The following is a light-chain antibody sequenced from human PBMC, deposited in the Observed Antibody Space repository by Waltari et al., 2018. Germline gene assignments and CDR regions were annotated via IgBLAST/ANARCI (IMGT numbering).Light chain of an antibody. CDR2: DVS. CDR3: SSYTSSSTPVV. V-gene: IGLV2-14*01. Sequence: QSALTQPASVSGSPGQSITLSCTGPRSDVGGYNSVSRYQQHPGKAPKLMIYDVSNRPSGVSNRFSGSKSGNTASLTISGLQAEDEADYYCSSYTSSSTPVVFGGGTKLTVL. CDR1: RSDVGGYNS. J-gene: IGLJ2*01.